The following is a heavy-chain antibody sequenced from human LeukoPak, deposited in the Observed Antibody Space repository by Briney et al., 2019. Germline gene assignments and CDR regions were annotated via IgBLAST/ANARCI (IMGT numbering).Heavy chain of an antibody. CDR1: GYTFTGYY. J-gene: IGHJ4*02. CDR2: INPNSGGT. CDR3: AREYGFWSGYYGYFDY. V-gene: IGHV1-2*06. Sequence: ASVKVSCKASGYTFTGYYMHWVRQAPGQGLEWVGRINPNSGGTNYAQKFQGRVTMTRDTSISTAYMELSRLRSDDTAVYYCAREYGFWSGYYGYFDYWGQGTLVTVSS. D-gene: IGHD3-3*01.